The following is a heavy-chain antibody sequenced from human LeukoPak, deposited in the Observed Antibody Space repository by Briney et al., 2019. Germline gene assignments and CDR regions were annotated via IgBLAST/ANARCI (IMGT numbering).Heavy chain of an antibody. V-gene: IGHV1-18*01. D-gene: IGHD3-22*01. CDR1: GYTFTSYG. CDR3: ARDVSLYYYDSKDAFDI. J-gene: IGHJ3*02. Sequence: ASVKVSCKASGYTFTSYGISWVRQAPGQGLEWMGWISAYNGNTNYAQKLQGRVTMTTDTSTSTAYMELRSLRSDDTVVYYCARDVSLYYYDSKDAFDIWGQGTMVTVSS. CDR2: ISAYNGNT.